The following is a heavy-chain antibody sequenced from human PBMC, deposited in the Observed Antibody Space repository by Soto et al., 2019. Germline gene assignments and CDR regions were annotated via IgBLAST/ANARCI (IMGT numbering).Heavy chain of an antibody. CDR2: ISPYNDYT. CDR1: GYTFIRYG. D-gene: IGHD3-16*01. J-gene: IGHJ6*02. V-gene: IGHV1-18*01. Sequence: QVQLAQSANEVKKPGASVRVSCKAAGYTFIRYGIAWVRQAPGQGLEWMGWISPYNDYTVYAQKFQGRVSMTADTCMRTVYMNLRGLKSDDTAVYYCARGGYYDNSWGKLSHYGLDVWGQGTSVSVSS. CDR3: ARGGYYDNSWGKLSHYGLDV.